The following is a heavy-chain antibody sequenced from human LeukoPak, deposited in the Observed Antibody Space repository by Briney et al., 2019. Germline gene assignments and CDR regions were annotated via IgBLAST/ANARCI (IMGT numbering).Heavy chain of an antibody. Sequence: ASVKVSCKASGYTFTSYYMHWVRQAPGQGLEWMGIINPSGGSTSYAQKFQGRVTMTRHTSTSTVYMELSSLRSEDTAVYYCARGSSKLFLQPQLGHWGQGTLVTVSS. CDR2: INPSGGST. CDR3: ARGSSKLFLQPQLGH. V-gene: IGHV1-46*01. D-gene: IGHD2-21*01. J-gene: IGHJ4*02. CDR1: GYTFTSYY.